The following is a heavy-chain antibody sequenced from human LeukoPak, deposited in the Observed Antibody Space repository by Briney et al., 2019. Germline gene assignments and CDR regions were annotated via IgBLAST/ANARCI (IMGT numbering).Heavy chain of an antibody. CDR2: ISYDGSNK. D-gene: IGHD2-15*01. CDR3: ARGRRYCSGGSCSTGYCDY. Sequence: GRSLRLSCAASGFTFSSYGMHWVRQAPGKGLEWVAVISYDGSNKYYADSVKGRFTISRDNSKNTLYLQMNSLRAEDTAVYYCARGRRYCSGGSCSTGYCDYWGQGTLVTVSS. J-gene: IGHJ4*02. V-gene: IGHV3-30*03. CDR1: GFTFSSYG.